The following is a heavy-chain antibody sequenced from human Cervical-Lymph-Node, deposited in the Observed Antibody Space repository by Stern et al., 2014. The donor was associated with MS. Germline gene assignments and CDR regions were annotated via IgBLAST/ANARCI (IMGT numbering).Heavy chain of an antibody. D-gene: IGHD2-15*01. J-gene: IGHJ3*02. Sequence: QVQLGQAGAEGKKPGASVKVSCKASGYTFTSYGISWVRQAPGQGLEWMGWISAYNVNSNYAHKLQGRVPMPTDTSTSTAYMELRSLRSDYTAVHYCARGLLGSENAFDIWGQGTMVTVSS. CDR1: GYTFTSYG. CDR3: ARGLLGSENAFDI. V-gene: IGHV1-18*01. CDR2: ISAYNVNS.